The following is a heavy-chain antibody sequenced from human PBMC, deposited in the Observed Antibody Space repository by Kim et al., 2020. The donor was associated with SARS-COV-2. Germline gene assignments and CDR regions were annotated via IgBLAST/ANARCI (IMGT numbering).Heavy chain of an antibody. Sequence: SETLSLTCAVYGGSFSGYYWSWIRQPPGKGLEWIGEINHSGSTNYNPSLKSRVTISVDTSKNQFSLKLSSVTAADTAVYYCARVYKNSSSWYGYYYYYMDVWGKGTTVTVSS. CDR2: INHSGST. CDR3: ARVYKNSSSWYGYYYYYMDV. D-gene: IGHD6-13*01. CDR1: GGSFSGYY. J-gene: IGHJ6*03. V-gene: IGHV4-34*01.